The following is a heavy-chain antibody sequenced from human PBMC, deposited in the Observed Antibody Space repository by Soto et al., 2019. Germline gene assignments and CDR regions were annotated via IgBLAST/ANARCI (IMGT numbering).Heavy chain of an antibody. CDR3: ATGDWSRTNNFDT. Sequence: NLLESGGGLVKPGGSLRLSCEGSGFLFSHYYMSWIRQGPEKRLELVAYISSNSTAFYYADSVKGRFTDSKDDAKKSVFLQMTSVTSDDTATYYCATGDWSRTNNFDTWGQGTQVIVSA. CDR2: ISSNSTAF. D-gene: IGHD2-2*01. V-gene: IGHV3-11*01. CDR1: GFLFSHYY. J-gene: IGHJ5*02.